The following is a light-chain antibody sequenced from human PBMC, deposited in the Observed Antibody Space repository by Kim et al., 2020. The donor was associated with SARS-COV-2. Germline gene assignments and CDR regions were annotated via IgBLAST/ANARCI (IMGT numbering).Light chain of an antibody. V-gene: IGLV1-40*01. CDR3: QSYDRSLSSWV. J-gene: IGLJ3*02. CDR1: GSNIGSNYD. CDR2: NDN. Sequence: QAVTLSCTGSGSNIGSNYDVHWYQQLPGTAPRLLIHNDNHRPSGVPDRFSGSKSGISASLVITELQAEDEADYYCQSYDRSLSSWVFGGGARLTVL.